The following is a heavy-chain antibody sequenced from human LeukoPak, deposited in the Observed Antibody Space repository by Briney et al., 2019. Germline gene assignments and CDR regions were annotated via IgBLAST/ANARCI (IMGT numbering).Heavy chain of an antibody. CDR1: GYTFTSYD. CDR2: MNPNSGNT. Sequence: GASVKVSCKASGYTFTSYDINWVRQATGQGLEWMGWMNPNSGNTGYAQKFQGRVTMTRNTSISTAYMELSSLRSEDTAVYYCAILRLGELSHYYYGMDVWGQGTTVTVSS. J-gene: IGHJ6*02. CDR3: AILRLGELSHYYYGMDV. V-gene: IGHV1-8*01. D-gene: IGHD3-16*02.